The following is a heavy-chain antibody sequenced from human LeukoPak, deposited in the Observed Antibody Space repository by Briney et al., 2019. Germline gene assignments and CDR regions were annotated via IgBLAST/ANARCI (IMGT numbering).Heavy chain of an antibody. CDR1: GGSFSGYY. CDR2: INHSGST. J-gene: IGHJ4*02. Sequence: PETLSLTCAVYGGSFSGYYWSWIRQPPGRGLEWIGEINHSGSTNYNPSLKSRVTISVDTSKNQFSLKLSSVTAADTAVYYCARVPGHGRSAPDSYWGQGTLVTVSS. V-gene: IGHV4-34*01. D-gene: IGHD2-15*01. CDR3: ARVPGHGRSAPDSY.